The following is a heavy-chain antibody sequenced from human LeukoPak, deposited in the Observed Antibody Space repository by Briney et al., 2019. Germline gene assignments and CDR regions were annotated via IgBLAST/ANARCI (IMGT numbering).Heavy chain of an antibody. D-gene: IGHD5-12*01. Sequence: GGSLRLSCLASGFTFNRYSMKWVRQAPGKGLEWVSSISGSSNDKHYIDSVKGRFTISRDNAKNSLFLQMNSLRAEYTAVYYCVRAEGSSGSSEYFQHWGQGTLVTVSS. V-gene: IGHV3-21*01. J-gene: IGHJ1*01. CDR3: VRAEGSSGSSEYFQH. CDR2: ISGSSNDK. CDR1: GFTFNRYS.